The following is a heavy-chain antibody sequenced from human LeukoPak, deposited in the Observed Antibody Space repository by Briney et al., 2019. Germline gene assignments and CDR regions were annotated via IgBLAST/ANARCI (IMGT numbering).Heavy chain of an antibody. CDR2: INQDGSVK. V-gene: IGHV3-7*03. CDR1: GFTFSSYW. J-gene: IGHJ4*02. CDR3: AKAWTGYCSSTSCYEFDY. D-gene: IGHD2-2*01. Sequence: PGGSLRLSCAASGFTFSSYWMSWVRQAPGKGLEWVANINQDGSVKYYVDSVKGRFAISRDNAKNSLYLQMNSLRAEDTAVYYCAKAWTGYCSSTSCYEFDYWGQGTLVTVSS.